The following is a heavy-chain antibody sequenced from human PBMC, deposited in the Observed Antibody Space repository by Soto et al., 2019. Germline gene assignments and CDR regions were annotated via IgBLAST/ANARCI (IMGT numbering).Heavy chain of an antibody. J-gene: IGHJ5*02. D-gene: IGHD6-19*01. CDR3: ARQSRAAGSGWYRGGGLNWFDP. CDR2: IYYSGST. Sequence: PSETLSLTCTVSGGSISSSSYYWGWIRQPPGKGLEWIGSIYYSGSTYYNPSLKSRVTISVDTSKNQFSLKLSSVTAADTAVYYCARQSRAAGSGWYRGGGLNWFDPWGQGTLVTVSS. CDR1: GGSISSSSYY. V-gene: IGHV4-39*01.